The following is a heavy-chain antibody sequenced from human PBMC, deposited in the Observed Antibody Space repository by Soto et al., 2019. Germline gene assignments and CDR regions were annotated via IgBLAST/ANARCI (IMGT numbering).Heavy chain of an antibody. CDR1: GRSFSGYY. Sequence: SSETLSLTCPVYGRSFSGYYWSWIRQPPEKGLEWIGEINHSGSTNYNPSLKSRVTISIDTSKNQFSLKLSSVTAADTAVYYCARATRYCTNGVCSTFEYWGQGTLVTVSS. J-gene: IGHJ4*01. CDR3: ARATRYCTNGVCSTFEY. D-gene: IGHD2-8*01. V-gene: IGHV4-34*01. CDR2: INHSGST.